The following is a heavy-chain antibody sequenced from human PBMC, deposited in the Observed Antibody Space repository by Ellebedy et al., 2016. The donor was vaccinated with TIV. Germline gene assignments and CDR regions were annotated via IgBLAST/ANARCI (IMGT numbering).Heavy chain of an antibody. CDR2: ISYDGSNK. J-gene: IGHJ4*02. D-gene: IGHD1-7*01. CDR3: ARGITGSTIDY. V-gene: IGHV3-30-3*01. CDR1: GFTFSSYA. Sequence: GESLKISCAASGFTFSSYAMHWVRQAPGKGLEWVAVISYDGSNKYYADSVKGRFTISRDNSKNTLYLQMNSLRAEDTAVYYCARGITGSTIDYWGQGTLVTVSS.